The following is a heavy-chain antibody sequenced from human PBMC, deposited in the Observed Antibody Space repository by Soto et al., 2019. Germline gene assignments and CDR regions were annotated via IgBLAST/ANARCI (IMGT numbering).Heavy chain of an antibody. V-gene: IGHV6-1*01. CDR1: GDSVSANNAA. CDR2: TYFRSKWNY. J-gene: IGHJ6*02. Sequence: SQTLSLTCAISGDSVSANNAAWNWIRQSPSRGLEWLGRTYFRSKWNYDYAESVKSRLTITPDTTNNQIPLQLNSVIPEDAAVYYCVRQPLANLALYGMDVWGQGTTVTVSS. D-gene: IGHD6-6*01. CDR3: VRQPLANLALYGMDV.